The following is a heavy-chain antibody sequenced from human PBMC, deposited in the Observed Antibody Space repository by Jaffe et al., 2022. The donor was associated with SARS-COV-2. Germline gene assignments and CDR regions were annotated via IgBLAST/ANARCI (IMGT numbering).Heavy chain of an antibody. Sequence: QVQLQQWGAGLLKPSETLSLTCAVYGGSFSGYYWSWIRQPPGKGLEWIGEIIHSGSTNYNPSLKSRVTISVDTSKNQFSLKLSSVTAADTAVYYCARKGSRANWGLPSWGQGTMVTVSS. CDR3: ARKGSRANWGLPS. D-gene: IGHD7-27*01. CDR2: IIHSGST. J-gene: IGHJ3*01. CDR1: GGSFSGYY. V-gene: IGHV4-34*12.